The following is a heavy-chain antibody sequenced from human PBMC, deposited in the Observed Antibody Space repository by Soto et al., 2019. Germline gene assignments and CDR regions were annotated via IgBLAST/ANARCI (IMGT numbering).Heavy chain of an antibody. Sequence: SETLYLTCTVSGGSISGYYWSWIRQPPGKGLEWIGYMYNTGSTVYNPSFKSRVTISVDTSKNQFSLKLNSVTAADTALYYCARDLWGYCGTDCYPLDVWGQGTTVT. CDR2: MYNTGST. V-gene: IGHV4-59*01. CDR1: GGSISGYY. J-gene: IGHJ6*02. D-gene: IGHD2-21*02. CDR3: ARDLWGYCGTDCYPLDV.